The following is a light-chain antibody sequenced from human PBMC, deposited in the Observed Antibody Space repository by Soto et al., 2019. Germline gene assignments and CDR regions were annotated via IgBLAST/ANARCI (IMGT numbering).Light chain of an antibody. V-gene: IGLV2-14*01. CDR1: SSDVGASNY. J-gene: IGLJ1*01. Sequence: QSVLTQPASVSASPGQSITISCTGTSSDVGASNYVSWYQQHPGKAPKLIIYEVNNRPSGVSNRFSGSKSGSTASLTISGLQAEDEADYYCSSYTSSSTLAYVFGTGTQLTVL. CDR3: SSYTSSSTLAYV. CDR2: EVN.